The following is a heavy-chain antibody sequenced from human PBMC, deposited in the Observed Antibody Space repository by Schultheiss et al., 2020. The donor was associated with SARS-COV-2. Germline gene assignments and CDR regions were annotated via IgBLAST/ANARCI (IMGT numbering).Heavy chain of an antibody. CDR3: ARGVEYCSGGSPRFCDWFDP. J-gene: IGHJ5*02. V-gene: IGHV1-2*02. CDR2: INPNSGGT. CDR1: GYTFTGYY. Sequence: ASVKVSCKASGYTFTGYYMHWVRQAPGQGLEWMGWINPNSGGTNYAQKFQGRVTMTRDTSISTAYMELSRLRSDDTAVYYCARGVEYCSGGSPRFCDWFDPWGQGTLVTVSS. D-gene: IGHD2-15*01.